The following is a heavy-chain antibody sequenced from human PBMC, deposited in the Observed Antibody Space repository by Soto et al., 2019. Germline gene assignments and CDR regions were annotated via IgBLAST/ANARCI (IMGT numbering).Heavy chain of an antibody. Sequence: PSETLSLTCTVSDGSISRYYWSWIRQPPGKGLEWIGYIYYSGSTKYNPSLKSRVIISVDTYKNQFSLKLSSVTAADTAVYYCARATAVAEDYWGQGTLVTVSS. J-gene: IGHJ4*02. D-gene: IGHD6-19*01. CDR3: ARATAVAEDY. CDR1: DGSISRYY. CDR2: IYYSGST. V-gene: IGHV4-59*01.